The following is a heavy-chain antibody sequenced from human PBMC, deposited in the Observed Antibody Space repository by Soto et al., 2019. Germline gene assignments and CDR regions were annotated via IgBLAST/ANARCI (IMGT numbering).Heavy chain of an antibody. CDR3: ARDWDSSGLFDP. CDR1: GGSISSYY. Sequence: SETLSLTCTVSGGSISSYYWSWIRQPPGKGLEWIGYIYYSGSTNYNPSLKSRVMISLDTSKNQFSLRLTSVTAADTALYYCARDWDSSGLFDPWGQGALVTVSS. CDR2: IYYSGST. V-gene: IGHV4-59*01. D-gene: IGHD3-10*01. J-gene: IGHJ5*02.